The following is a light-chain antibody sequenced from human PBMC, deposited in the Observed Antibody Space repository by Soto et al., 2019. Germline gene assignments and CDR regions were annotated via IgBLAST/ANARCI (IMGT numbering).Light chain of an antibody. V-gene: IGKV3-20*01. J-gene: IGKJ1*01. CDR3: QQYETSPRT. CDR1: QSVSSNF. CDR2: GAS. Sequence: EIVLTQSPGTLSLSPGERTTLSSTASQSVSSNFLDWYQQKPGQAPRLLIYGASSRATGIPDRFSGSGSGTDFTLTISRLEPEDFAVYYCQQYETSPRTFGQGTKVDIK.